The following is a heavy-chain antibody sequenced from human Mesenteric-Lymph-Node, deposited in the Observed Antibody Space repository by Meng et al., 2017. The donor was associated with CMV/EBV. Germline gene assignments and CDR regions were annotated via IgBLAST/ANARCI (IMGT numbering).Heavy chain of an antibody. CDR1: GGSISSYY. V-gene: IGHV4-59*01. CDR3: ARDRSSVSLEMATIRYYYYGMDV. CDR2: IYYSGST. J-gene: IGHJ6*02. D-gene: IGHD5-24*01. Sequence: SETLSLTCTVSGGSISSYYWSWIRQPPGKGLEWIEYIYYSGSTNYNPSLKSRVTISVDTSKNQFSLKLSSVTAADTAVYYCARDRSSVSLEMATIRYYYYGMDVWGQGTTVTVSS.